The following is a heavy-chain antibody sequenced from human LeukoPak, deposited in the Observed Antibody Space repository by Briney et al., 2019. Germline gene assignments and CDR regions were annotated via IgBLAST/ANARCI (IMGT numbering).Heavy chain of an antibody. CDR2: ISGSGGST. CDR1: GFTFSSYG. Sequence: GGSLRLSCAASGFTFSSYGVSWIRQAPGKGLEWVSAISGSGGSTYYADSVKGRFTISRDNSKNTLYLQMNSLRAEDTAVYYCAKEGQGCSGGSCYFMSGLYYYMDVWGKGTTVTTSS. J-gene: IGHJ6*03. D-gene: IGHD2-15*01. V-gene: IGHV3-23*01. CDR3: AKEGQGCSGGSCYFMSGLYYYMDV.